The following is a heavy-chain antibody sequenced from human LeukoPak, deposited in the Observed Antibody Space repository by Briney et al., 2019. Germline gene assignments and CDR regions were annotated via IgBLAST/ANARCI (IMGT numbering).Heavy chain of an antibody. V-gene: IGHV4-30-2*01. D-gene: IGHD6-13*01. CDR3: ARVREAAAGSSDWFDP. CDR1: GGSISSGGYS. CDR2: IYHSGST. J-gene: IGHJ5*02. Sequence: TSETLSLTCAVSGGSISSGGYSWSWIRQPPGKGLEWIGYIYHSGSTYYNPSLKSRVTISVDRSKNQFSLKLSSVTAADTAVYYCARVREAAAGSSDWFDPWGQGTLVTVSS.